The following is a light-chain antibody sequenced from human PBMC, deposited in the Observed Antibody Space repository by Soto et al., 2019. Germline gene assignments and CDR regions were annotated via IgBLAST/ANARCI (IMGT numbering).Light chain of an antibody. J-gene: IGKJ5*01. CDR1: RSVRSY. V-gene: IGKV3-11*01. CDR3: QQRYAWPPIT. CDR2: DAS. Sequence: EIVLTQSPATLSLSPGERATLSCRASRSVRSYLAWYQQKPGQAPRLLIYDASNSAAGIPARFSGRGSETDFTLTISNLEPEDFAVYYCQQRYAWPPITFGQGTRLEIK.